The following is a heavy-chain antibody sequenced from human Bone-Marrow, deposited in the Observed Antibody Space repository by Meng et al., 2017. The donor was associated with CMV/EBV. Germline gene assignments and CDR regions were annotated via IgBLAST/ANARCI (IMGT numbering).Heavy chain of an antibody. Sequence: GESLKISCAASGFTFSSYWMHWVRQAPGKGLVWVSRINSDGSSTSYADSVKGRFTISRDNAKNTLYLQMNSLRAEDTAVYYCAKDQVVVPAAAYYYYYGMDVWGQGTTVTVSS. D-gene: IGHD2-2*01. CDR1: GFTFSSYW. J-gene: IGHJ6*02. CDR3: AKDQVVVPAAAYYYYYGMDV. CDR2: INSDGSST. V-gene: IGHV3-74*01.